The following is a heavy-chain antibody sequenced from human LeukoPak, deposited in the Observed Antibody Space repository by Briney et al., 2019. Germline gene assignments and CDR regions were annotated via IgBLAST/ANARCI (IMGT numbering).Heavy chain of an antibody. CDR3: ARAKSYYDSSGYFP. CDR1: GFTVSSNY. D-gene: IGHD3-22*01. CDR2: IYSGGST. V-gene: IGHV3-53*01. Sequence: GGSLRLSCAASGFTVSSNYMSWVRQAPGKGLEWVSVIYSGGSTYYADSVKGRFTISRDNSKNTLYLQMNSLRAEDTAVYYCARAKSYYDSSGYFPWGQGTLVTVSS. J-gene: IGHJ5*02.